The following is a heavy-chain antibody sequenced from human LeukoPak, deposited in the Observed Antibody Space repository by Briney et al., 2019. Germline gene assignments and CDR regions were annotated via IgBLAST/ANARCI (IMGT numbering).Heavy chain of an antibody. CDR3: APSGVGATVDY. D-gene: IGHD1-26*01. V-gene: IGHV3-23*01. Sequence: GGSLRLSCAASGFTFSSYGMSWVRQAPGKGLEWVSAISGSGGSTYYADSVKGRFTISRDNSKNTLCLQMNSLRAEDTAVYYCAPSGVGATVDYWGQGTLVTVSS. J-gene: IGHJ4*02. CDR2: ISGSGGST. CDR1: GFTFSSYG.